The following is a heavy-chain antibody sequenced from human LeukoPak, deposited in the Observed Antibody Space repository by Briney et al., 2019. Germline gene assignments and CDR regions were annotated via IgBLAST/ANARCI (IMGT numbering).Heavy chain of an antibody. V-gene: IGHV4-61*01. CDR3: ARDRLRSGSDY. D-gene: IGHD3-22*01. CDR1: GGSISSSRYY. J-gene: IGHJ4*02. CDR2: IYYSGST. Sequence: SETLSLTCTVSGGSISSSRYYWSWIRQPPGKGLEWIGCIYYSGSTNYNPSLKSRVTISVDTSKNQFSLKLSSVTAADTAVYYCARDRLRSGSDYWGRGTLVTVSS.